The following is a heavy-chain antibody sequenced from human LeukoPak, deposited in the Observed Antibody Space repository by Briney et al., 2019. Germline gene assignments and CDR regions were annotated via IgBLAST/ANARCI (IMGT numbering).Heavy chain of an antibody. CDR1: GFTFSSYG. CDR3: ARDGSPAMGFGEYYFDY. J-gene: IGHJ4*02. Sequence: PGGSLRLSCAASGFTFSSYGMHWVRQAPGKGLEWVAVIWYDGSNKYYADSVKGRFTISRDNSKNTLYLQMNSLRAEDTAVYYCARDGSPAMGFGEYYFDYWGQGTLVTVSS. D-gene: IGHD3-10*01. CDR2: IWYDGSNK. V-gene: IGHV3-33*08.